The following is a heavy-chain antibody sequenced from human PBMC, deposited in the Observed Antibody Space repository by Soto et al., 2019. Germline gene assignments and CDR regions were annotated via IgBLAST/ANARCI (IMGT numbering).Heavy chain of an antibody. D-gene: IGHD2-21*02. CDR1: GDTFTDYY. CDR3: ARGGHVVVVTAALDS. V-gene: IGHV1-46*01. CDR2: VNPSGGHT. J-gene: IGHJ4*02. Sequence: QVQLVQSGAEVKKPGASVKVSCKASGDTFTDYYIHWVRQAPGQGLEWMGTVNPSGGHTTYAQHSMARMTMTRDTSTSTLYMELTSLTSEDTAVYYCARGGHVVVVTAALDSWGQGTLVTVSS.